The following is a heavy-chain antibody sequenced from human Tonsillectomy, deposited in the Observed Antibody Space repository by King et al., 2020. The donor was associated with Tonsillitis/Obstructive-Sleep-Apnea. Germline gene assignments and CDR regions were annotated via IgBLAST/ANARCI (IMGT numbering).Heavy chain of an antibody. CDR1: GFTFSSYA. D-gene: IGHD2-2*02. CDR2: VSFDGNNK. Sequence: VQLVDSGGGVVQPGRSLRLSCAASGFTFSSYALHWVRQAPGKGLEWLTLVSFDGNNKYYADSVKGRFTISRDNSKNTVYLQMNSLRAEDTAVYYCARTDCSSTSCYTASHYYYYMDVWGKGTTVTVSS. J-gene: IGHJ6*03. CDR3: ARTDCSSTSCYTASHYYYYMDV. V-gene: IGHV3-30*04.